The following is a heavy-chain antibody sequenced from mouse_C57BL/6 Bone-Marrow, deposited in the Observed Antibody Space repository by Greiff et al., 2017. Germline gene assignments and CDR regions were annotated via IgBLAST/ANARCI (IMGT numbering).Heavy chain of an antibody. D-gene: IGHD2-4*01. CDR3: TGYYDYDALYYAMDY. CDR1: GFTFSNYW. Sequence: EVQVVESGGGLVQPGGSMKLSCVASGFTFSNYWMNWVRQSPEKGLEWVAQIRLKSDNYATHYAESVKGRFTISRDDSKSSVYLQMNNLRAEDTGIYSCTGYYDYDALYYAMDYWGQGTSVTVSS. V-gene: IGHV6-3*01. CDR2: IRLKSDNYAT. J-gene: IGHJ4*01.